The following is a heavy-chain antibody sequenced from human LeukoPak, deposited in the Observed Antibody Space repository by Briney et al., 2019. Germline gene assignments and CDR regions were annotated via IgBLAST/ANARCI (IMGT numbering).Heavy chain of an antibody. CDR1: GFTFSSYS. J-gene: IGHJ3*02. Sequence: PGGSLRLSCAASGFTFSSYSMNWVRQAPGKGLEWVSSISSSSSYIYYADSVKGRFTISRDNAKNSLYLQMNSLRAEDTAVYYCARDRRSMYYDTSGYSAEAFDIWGQGTMVTVSS. CDR3: ARDRRSMYYDTSGYSAEAFDI. CDR2: ISSSSSYI. D-gene: IGHD3-22*01. V-gene: IGHV3-21*01.